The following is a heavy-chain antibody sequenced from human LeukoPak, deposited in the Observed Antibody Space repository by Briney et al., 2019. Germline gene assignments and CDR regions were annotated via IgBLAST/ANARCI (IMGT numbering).Heavy chain of an antibody. Sequence: PGGSLTLSCAAPGFTFNSYAMNWVRQAPGKGLEWVSSISGSGSHTYYADSVQGRFTVSRDNFKNTVNLHLNTVRAEDTAVYYCAKERVSSGMMEGVLHMWGQGTTVSVSS. V-gene: IGHV3-23*01. CDR3: AKERVSSGMMEGVLHM. J-gene: IGHJ3*02. CDR1: GFTFNSYA. CDR2: ISGSGSHT. D-gene: IGHD2-8*01.